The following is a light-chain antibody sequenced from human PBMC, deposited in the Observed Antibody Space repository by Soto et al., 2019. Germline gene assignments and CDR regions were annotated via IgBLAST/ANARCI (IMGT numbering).Light chain of an antibody. CDR1: QSISSW. CDR3: QQYNSYPLT. CDR2: DAS. J-gene: IGKJ4*01. Sequence: DIQMTQSPSTLSASIGDRVTITCRASQSISSWLAWYQQKPGKAPELLIYDASSLETGVPSRFSGSGSGTDFTLTISSLQPDDFATYYCQQYNSYPLTFGGGTKVEIK. V-gene: IGKV1-5*01.